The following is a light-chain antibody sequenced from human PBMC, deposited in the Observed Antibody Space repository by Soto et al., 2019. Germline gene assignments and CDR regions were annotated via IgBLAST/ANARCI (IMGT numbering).Light chain of an antibody. CDR3: AAWDDSLNGWV. J-gene: IGLJ3*02. CDR1: SSNIGSNT. Sequence: QLVLTQPPSASGTPGQRVTISCSGSSSNIGSNTVNWYQQLPGTAPKLLIYSNNQRPSGVPDRFPGSKSGTSASLAISGLQSEDEADYYCAAWDDSLNGWVFGGGTKVTVL. CDR2: SNN. V-gene: IGLV1-44*01.